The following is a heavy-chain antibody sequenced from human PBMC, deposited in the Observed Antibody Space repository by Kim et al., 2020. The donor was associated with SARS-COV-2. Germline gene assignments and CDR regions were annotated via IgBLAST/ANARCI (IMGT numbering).Heavy chain of an antibody. CDR3: SRDDRFTIFGVVILGSYMDV. Sequence: ASVEVSCKASGYTFTSYAMNWVRQAPGQGLEWMGWINTNTGNPTYAQGFTGRFVFSLDTSVSTAYLQISSLKAEDTAVYYCSRDDRFTIFGVVILGSYMDVWGKGTTVTVSS. J-gene: IGHJ6*03. D-gene: IGHD3-3*01. V-gene: IGHV7-4-1*02. CDR2: INTNTGNP. CDR1: GYTFTSYA.